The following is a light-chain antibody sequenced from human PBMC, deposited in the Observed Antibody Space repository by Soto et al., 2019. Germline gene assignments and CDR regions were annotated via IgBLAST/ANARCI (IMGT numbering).Light chain of an antibody. CDR1: SSDVGGYNY. J-gene: IGLJ1*01. Sequence: QSVLTQPPSASGSPGQSVTISCTGTSSDVGGYNYVSWYQQHPGKAPKLMIYEVSKRPSGVPDRFSGSKSGNTASLTVSGLQAEDEADYYCSSYAGSKHVFGTGDQGHRP. V-gene: IGLV2-8*01. CDR3: SSYAGSKHV. CDR2: EVS.